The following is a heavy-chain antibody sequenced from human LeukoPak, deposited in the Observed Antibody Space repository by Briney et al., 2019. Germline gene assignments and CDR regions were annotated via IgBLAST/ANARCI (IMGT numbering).Heavy chain of an antibody. D-gene: IGHD6-13*01. CDR3: ARGVAAAGTGQGYRTNWFDP. J-gene: IGHJ5*02. CDR2: INPSGGST. Sequence: SVKVSCKASGYTFTSYYMHWVRQAPGQGPEWMGIINPSGGSTSYAQKFQGRVTMTSDTSTSTVYMELSSLRSEDTAIYYCARGVAAAGTGQGYRTNWFDPWGQGTLVTVSS. V-gene: IGHV1-46*01. CDR1: GYTFTSYY.